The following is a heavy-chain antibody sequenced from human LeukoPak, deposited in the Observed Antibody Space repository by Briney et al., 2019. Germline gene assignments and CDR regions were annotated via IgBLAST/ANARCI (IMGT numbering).Heavy chain of an antibody. CDR2: IYHSGST. CDR1: SGSISSGGYS. CDR3: ARAAGSLYYYYGMDV. V-gene: IGHV4-30-2*01. Sequence: SETLSLTCAVSSGSISSGGYSWSWIRQPPGKGLEWIGYIYHSGSTYYNPSLKSRVTISVDRSKNQFSLKLSSVTAADTAVYYCARAAGSLYYYYGMDVWGKGTTVTVSS. J-gene: IGHJ6*04.